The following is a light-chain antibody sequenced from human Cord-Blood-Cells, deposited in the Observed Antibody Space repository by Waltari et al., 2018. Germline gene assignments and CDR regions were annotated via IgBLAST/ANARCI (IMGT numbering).Light chain of an antibody. CDR2: DVS. Sequence: QSALTQPASVSGSHGKSITISCTGTRSHVGGYNYVSCYQQHPGQAPKLMIDDVSKRPSGVSNRFSGSKSGNTASLTISGLQAEDEADYYCSSYTSSSTWVFGGGTKLTVL. J-gene: IGLJ3*02. CDR3: SSYTSSSTWV. CDR1: RSHVGGYNY. V-gene: IGLV2-14*01.